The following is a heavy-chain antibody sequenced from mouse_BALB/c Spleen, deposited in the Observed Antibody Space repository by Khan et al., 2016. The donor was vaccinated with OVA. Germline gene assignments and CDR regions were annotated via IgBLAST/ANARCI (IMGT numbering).Heavy chain of an antibody. CDR2: INSDGDYT. CDR3: ARHNYGPFAY. D-gene: IGHD1-1*01. V-gene: IGHV5-9-3*01. J-gene: IGHJ3*01. CDR1: GFTFSTFA. Sequence: EVKLEESGGGLVKPGGSLKLSCIASGFTFSTFAMSWVRQTPEKRLEWVATINSDGDYTYYPDSVKGRFTISRDSAKNTLSLQLSSLRSEDTAMCYCARHNYGPFAYWGQGTLVTVSA.